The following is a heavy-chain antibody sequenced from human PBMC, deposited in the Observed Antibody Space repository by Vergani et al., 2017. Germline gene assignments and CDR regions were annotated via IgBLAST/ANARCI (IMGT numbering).Heavy chain of an antibody. CDR2: IHHSGSS. D-gene: IGHD3-22*01. J-gene: IGHJ2*01. Sequence: QVQLQESGPGLVKPSETLSLTCGVSGYSINSGYYWAWIRQPPGKGLEWIGTIHHSGSSYHNPSLKSRVTISVETSKNHFSLKLTSVTAADTAVYYCARQPYYHDTSGFCFDLWGRGTLVTVSS. V-gene: IGHV4-38-2*01. CDR1: GYSINSGYY. CDR3: ARQPYYHDTSGFCFDL.